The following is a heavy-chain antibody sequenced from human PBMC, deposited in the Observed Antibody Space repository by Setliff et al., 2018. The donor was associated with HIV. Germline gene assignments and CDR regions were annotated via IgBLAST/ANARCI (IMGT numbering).Heavy chain of an antibody. J-gene: IGHJ3*02. CDR3: ARVDRVESAFDT. V-gene: IGHV4-59*11. D-gene: IGHD2-15*01. CDR1: GGSIRSH. CDR2: IQYSGST. Sequence: SETLSLTCSVSGGSIRSHWSWIRQPPGKGLEWVGYIQYSGSTKYNSSLKRRVTMSIDTSKNQFSLMLSSATAPDTAIYYCARVDRVESAFDTWGQGAMDTVSS.